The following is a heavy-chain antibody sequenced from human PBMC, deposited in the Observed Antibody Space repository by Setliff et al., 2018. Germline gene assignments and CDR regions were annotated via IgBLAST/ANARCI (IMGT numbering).Heavy chain of an antibody. V-gene: IGHV4-4*08. CDR3: ARGGSTIASRPDLVYFDS. Sequence: SETLSLTCNVSGGSMRSHYWNWIRQPPGKGPEWIGYVYSTGTTTYNPLLKSRATMSVDTSRKNFSLRLTSVTATDTAVYYCARGGSTIASRPDLVYFDSWGRGALVTVSS. CDR2: VYSTGTT. J-gene: IGHJ4*02. D-gene: IGHD6-6*01. CDR1: GGSMRSHY.